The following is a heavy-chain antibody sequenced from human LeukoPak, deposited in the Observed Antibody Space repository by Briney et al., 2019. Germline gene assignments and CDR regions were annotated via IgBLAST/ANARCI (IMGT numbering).Heavy chain of an antibody. CDR2: INHSGST. CDR3: ARHGRLRFGSPSESD. Sequence: SETLSLTCAVYGGSFSGYYWSWIRQPTGKGLEWIGEINHSGSTNYNPSLKSRVTISVDTSKNQFSLKLSSVTAADTAVYYCARHGRLRFGSPSESDWGQGTLVTVSS. V-gene: IGHV4-34*01. D-gene: IGHD3-3*01. CDR1: GGSFSGYY. J-gene: IGHJ4*02.